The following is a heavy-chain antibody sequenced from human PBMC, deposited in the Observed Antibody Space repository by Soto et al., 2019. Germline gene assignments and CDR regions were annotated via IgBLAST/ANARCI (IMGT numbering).Heavy chain of an antibody. Sequence: TSETLSLTCAVSGGSISSGGYSWSWIRQPPGKGLEGIGYFYHSGSTNYNPSLKSRVTISVDTSKNQFSLKLSSVTAADTAVYYCARSTEAPGYYDSSGQQGYSPQGFDYWGQGTPVTVS. D-gene: IGHD3-22*01. CDR2: FYHSGST. V-gene: IGHV4-30-2*02. CDR1: GGSISSGGYS. J-gene: IGHJ4*02. CDR3: ARSTEAPGYYDSSGQQGYSPQGFDY.